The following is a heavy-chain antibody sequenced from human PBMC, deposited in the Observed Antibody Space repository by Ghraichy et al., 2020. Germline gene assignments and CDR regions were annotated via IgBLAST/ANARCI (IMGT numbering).Heavy chain of an antibody. J-gene: IGHJ3*02. D-gene: IGHD1-14*01. Sequence: GESLNISCKGSGYSFTSYWISWVRQMPGKGLEWMGRIDPSDSYTNYSPSFQGHVTISADKSISTAYLQWSSLKASDTAMYYCASLRTREPPEGYDAFDIWGQGTMVTVSS. CDR1: GYSFTSYW. CDR3: ASLRTREPPEGYDAFDI. CDR2: IDPSDSYT. V-gene: IGHV5-10-1*01.